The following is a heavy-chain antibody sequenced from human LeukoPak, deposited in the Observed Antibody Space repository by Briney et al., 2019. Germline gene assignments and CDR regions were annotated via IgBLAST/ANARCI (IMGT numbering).Heavy chain of an antibody. Sequence: GGSLRLSCAASGFTFSSYGMHWVRQAPGKGLEWVAFIRYDGSNKYYADSVKGRFTISRDNSKNTLYLQMNSLRAEDTAVYYCARDSRSYQASYYFDYWGQGTLATVSS. J-gene: IGHJ4*02. CDR3: ARDSRSYQASYYFDY. CDR1: GFTFSSYG. D-gene: IGHD1-26*01. CDR2: IRYDGSNK. V-gene: IGHV3-30*02.